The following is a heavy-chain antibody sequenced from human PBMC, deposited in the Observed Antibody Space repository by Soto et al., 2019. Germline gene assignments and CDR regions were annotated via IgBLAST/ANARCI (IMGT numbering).Heavy chain of an antibody. V-gene: IGHV3-7*01. J-gene: IGHJ4*02. CDR1: GFTFTNYW. CDR3: ARDSSVITGTTALDY. Sequence: GGSLRLSCVASGFTFTNYWMSWVRQPPGKGMERGANMRPDGGEINYVDSVKGRFTIPRDNAKNLMYLQMNSLSVEDTAVYYCARDSSVITGTTALDYWGQGTLVTVSS. D-gene: IGHD1-7*01. CDR2: MRPDGGEI.